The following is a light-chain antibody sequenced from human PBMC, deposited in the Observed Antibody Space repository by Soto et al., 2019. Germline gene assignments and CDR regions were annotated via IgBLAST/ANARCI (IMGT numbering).Light chain of an antibody. Sequence: DIQMTQSPSTLSGSVGPRFTITCRASQTISSWLAWYQQKPGKAPKLLIYKASSLESGAPSRFSGSGSGTEFTLTISSLQPDDFATYYCQQYNSYSWTFGQGTKVDIK. V-gene: IGKV1-5*03. CDR3: QQYNSYSWT. J-gene: IGKJ1*01. CDR1: QTISSW. CDR2: KAS.